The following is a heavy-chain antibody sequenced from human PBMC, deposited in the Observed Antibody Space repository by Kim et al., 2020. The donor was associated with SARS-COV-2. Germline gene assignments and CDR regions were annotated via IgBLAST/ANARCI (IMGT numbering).Heavy chain of an antibody. CDR2: IKSKTDGGTT. CDR1: RFTFSNAW. CDR3: TTRALGGVIDIFDY. Sequence: GGSLRLSCAASRFTFSNAWMSWVRQAPGKGLEWVGRIKSKTDGGTTDYAAPVKGRFTISRDDSKNTLYLQMNSLKTEDTAVYYCTTRALGGVIDIFDYWGQGTLVTVSS. D-gene: IGHD3-16*02. V-gene: IGHV3-15*01. J-gene: IGHJ4*02.